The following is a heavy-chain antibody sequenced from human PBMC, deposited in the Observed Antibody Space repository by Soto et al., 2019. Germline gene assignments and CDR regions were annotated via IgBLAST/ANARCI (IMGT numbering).Heavy chain of an antibody. V-gene: IGHV3-23*01. CDR3: AKDSETSLYYDFWGGYRTGFDY. CDR1: GFTFSSYA. D-gene: IGHD3-3*01. Sequence: EVQLLESGGGLVQPGGSLRLSCAASGFTFSSYAMSWVRQAPGKGLEWVSAISGSGGSTYYADSVKGRFTISRDNSKNTLYLQMNSLRAEDTAVYYCAKDSETSLYYDFWGGYRTGFDYWGQGTLVTVSS. J-gene: IGHJ4*02. CDR2: ISGSGGST.